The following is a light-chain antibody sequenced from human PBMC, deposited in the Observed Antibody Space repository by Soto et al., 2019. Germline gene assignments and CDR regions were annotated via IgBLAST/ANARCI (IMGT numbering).Light chain of an antibody. Sequence: DIQLTRSPSFLSASVGDRVTITCRASQGIRSSLAWYQQKPGKAPKLLIYAASTLQSGVPSRFSGSGSGTEFTLAISSLQPEDFATYYCQQVNSYPITFGQGTRLEIK. CDR1: QGIRSS. CDR2: AAS. CDR3: QQVNSYPIT. V-gene: IGKV1-9*01. J-gene: IGKJ5*01.